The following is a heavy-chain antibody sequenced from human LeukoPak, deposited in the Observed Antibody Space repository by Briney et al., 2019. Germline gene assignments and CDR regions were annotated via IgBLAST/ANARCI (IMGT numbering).Heavy chain of an antibody. Sequence: PGGSLRLSCAASGFTFSSYAMGWVRQAPVKGLEWVSVISGPGGSTYYTDSVKGRFTISRDNSKNTLFLQINSLRAEDTAVYYCAKAGSDMAHHFDYWGQGALVTVSS. CDR3: AKAGSDMAHHFDY. J-gene: IGHJ4*02. CDR2: ISGPGGST. CDR1: GFTFSSYA. V-gene: IGHV3-23*01. D-gene: IGHD5-24*01.